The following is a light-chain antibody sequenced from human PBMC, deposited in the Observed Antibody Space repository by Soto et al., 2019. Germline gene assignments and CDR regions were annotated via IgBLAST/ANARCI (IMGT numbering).Light chain of an antibody. J-gene: IGKJ2*01. CDR1: QSISSGY. CDR2: AAS. V-gene: IGKV3-20*01. CDR3: QQYGSSSYT. Sequence: EIVLTQSPGTLSLSPGERATLSCRASQSISSGYLAWYQQKPGQAPRLLIYAASSRATGIPDRFSGSGYGTDFTLTISRLEPEEFAVYYCQQYGSSSYTFGQGTQLEIK.